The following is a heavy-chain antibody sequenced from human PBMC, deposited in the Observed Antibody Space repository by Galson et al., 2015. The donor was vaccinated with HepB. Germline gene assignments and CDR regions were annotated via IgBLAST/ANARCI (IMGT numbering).Heavy chain of an antibody. CDR2: ISTDGTIT. Sequence: SLRLSGAASGCTFSSYCMDWVRQAPGKGLGWVSHISTDGTITSYADSVKGRFTISRDNAKKTLSLQMNSLRAEDTAVYYCARRYCSGATCQLDYWGQEALVTISS. V-gene: IGHV3-74*01. J-gene: IGHJ4*02. D-gene: IGHD2-15*01. CDR1: GCTFSSYC. CDR3: ARRYCSGATCQLDY.